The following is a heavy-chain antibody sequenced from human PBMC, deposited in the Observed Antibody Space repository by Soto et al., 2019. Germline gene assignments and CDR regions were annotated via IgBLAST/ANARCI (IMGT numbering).Heavy chain of an antibody. CDR1: GGTFSSYA. J-gene: IGHJ4*02. CDR3: ARPPGYISDWYYFDL. V-gene: IGHV1-69*06. D-gene: IGHD3-9*01. CDR2: IIPIFGTA. Sequence: KVSCKASGGTFSSYAISWVRQAPGQGLEWMGGIIPIFGTANYAQKFQGRVTITADKSTSTAYMELSSLRSEDTAVYYCARPPGYISDWYYFDLWGQGTQVTVSS.